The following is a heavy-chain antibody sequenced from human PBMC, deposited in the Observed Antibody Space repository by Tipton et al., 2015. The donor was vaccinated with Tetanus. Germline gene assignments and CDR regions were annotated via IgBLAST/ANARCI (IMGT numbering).Heavy chain of an antibody. V-gene: IGHV4-31*03. J-gene: IGHJ4*02. Sequence: TLSLTCTVSGGSIRSGGYYWSWIRQHPVKGLEWIGYIYYTGNTYYNPSLKSRLTISVDTSKNQFSLKLNSVTAADTAVYYCARRSVSARFDDGGRGAQVTVSS. CDR2: IYYTGNT. CDR3: ARRSVSARFDD. D-gene: IGHD6-6*01. CDR1: GGSIRSGGYY.